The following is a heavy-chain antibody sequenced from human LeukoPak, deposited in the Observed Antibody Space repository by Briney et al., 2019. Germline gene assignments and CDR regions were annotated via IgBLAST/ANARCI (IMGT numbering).Heavy chain of an antibody. CDR1: GFSFNTYA. J-gene: IGHJ5*02. CDR3: AKDRYGSGNNWLDP. Sequence: PGTSLRLSCRGSGFSFNTYAMHWVRQAPGKGLEWLAFILHDGSKSYYADSVNGRFTVSRDNSNDTLFLQLKSLQTEDTAVYYCAKDRYGSGNNWLDPWGQGTLVTVSS. CDR2: ILHDGSKS. D-gene: IGHD3-10*01. V-gene: IGHV3-30*18.